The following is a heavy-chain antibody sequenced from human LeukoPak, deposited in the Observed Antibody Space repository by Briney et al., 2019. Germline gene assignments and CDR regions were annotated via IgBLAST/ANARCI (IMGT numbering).Heavy chain of an antibody. CDR2: ISYDGSNK. J-gene: IGHJ4*02. Sequence: GRSLRLSCAASGFTFSSYGMHWVSQAPGKGLEWVAVISYDGSNKYYADSVKGRFTISRDNSKNTLYLQMNSLRAEDTAVYYCARVVGATFDYWGQGTLVTVSS. CDR1: GFTFSSYG. D-gene: IGHD1-26*01. V-gene: IGHV3-30*03. CDR3: ARVVGATFDY.